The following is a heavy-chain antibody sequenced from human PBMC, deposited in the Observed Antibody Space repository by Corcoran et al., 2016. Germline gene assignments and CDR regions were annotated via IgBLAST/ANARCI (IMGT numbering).Heavy chain of an antibody. Sequence: QVQLVQSGAEVKKPGASVKVSCQASGYTFTGYYIHWVRQAPGQGLEWMGWINPNSGGTNYGQKFQGRVTMTRDTSISTAYMELRRLTSDDTALDDWARETPRDGGHEVDSWGQGTLVTVSS. V-gene: IGHV1-2*02. CDR3: ARETPRDGGHEVDS. J-gene: IGHJ4*02. CDR1: GYTFTGYY. CDR2: INPNSGGT.